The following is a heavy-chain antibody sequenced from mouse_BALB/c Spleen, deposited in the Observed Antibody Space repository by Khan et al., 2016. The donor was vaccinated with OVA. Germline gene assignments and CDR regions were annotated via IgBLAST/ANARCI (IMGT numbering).Heavy chain of an antibody. Sequence: VQLQQSGPDLVKPGASVGISCKTSGYTFTDFNLDWVKQSHGKSLEWIGYIFPNNGDTGYNQKFKTKATLTVDSSSSTAYLELRSLPSEDTAVYYCSGSGYRSFAYWGQVTLVTVSA. V-gene: IGHV1S29*02. J-gene: IGHJ3*01. D-gene: IGHD1-2*01. CDR2: IFPNNGDT. CDR3: SGSGYRSFAY. CDR1: GYTFTDFN.